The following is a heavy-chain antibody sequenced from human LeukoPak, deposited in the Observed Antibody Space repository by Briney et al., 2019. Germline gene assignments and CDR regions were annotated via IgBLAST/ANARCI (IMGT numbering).Heavy chain of an antibody. CDR1: GVTFRSYS. D-gene: IGHD3-22*01. Sequence: PGGSLRLSCAASGVTFRSYSMNWARQAPGKGLEWGSYIRSSSRTIYYADSVKGRFTISRDNAKNSLYLQMNSLRAEDTAVYYCARDLGSLYYYDSSGVDAFDIWGQGTMVTVSS. CDR3: ARDLGSLYYYDSSGVDAFDI. J-gene: IGHJ3*02. CDR2: IRSSSRTI. V-gene: IGHV3-48*01.